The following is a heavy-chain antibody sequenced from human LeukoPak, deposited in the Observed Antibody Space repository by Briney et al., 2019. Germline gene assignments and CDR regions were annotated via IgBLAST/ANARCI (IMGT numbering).Heavy chain of an antibody. D-gene: IGHD4-23*01. CDR3: ARVISRTTVVTPDAFDI. J-gene: IGHJ3*02. V-gene: IGHV3-21*01. CDR1: GFTFRSYS. Sequence: PGGSLRLSCAASGFTFRSYSMNWVRQAPGKGLEWFSSISSSSSYIYYADSVKGRFTISRDNAKNSLYLQMNSLRAEDTAVYYCARVISRTTVVTPDAFDIWGQGTMVTVSS. CDR2: ISSSSSYI.